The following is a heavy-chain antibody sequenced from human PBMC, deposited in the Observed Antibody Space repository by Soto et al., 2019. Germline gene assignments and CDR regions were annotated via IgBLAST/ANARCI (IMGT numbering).Heavy chain of an antibody. CDR3: ARSTVDLVGDYEFGWFDP. CDR1: GGSMISYY. V-gene: IGHV4-59*08. J-gene: IGHJ5*02. D-gene: IGHD4-17*01. Sequence: PSETLSLTCTVSGGSMISYYWSWIRQPPGKGLEWIGYIYYSGSTNYNPSLKSRVTISVDTSKNQFSLKLSSVTAADTAVFYFARSTVDLVGDYEFGWFDPWGQGTLVTVSS. CDR2: IYYSGST.